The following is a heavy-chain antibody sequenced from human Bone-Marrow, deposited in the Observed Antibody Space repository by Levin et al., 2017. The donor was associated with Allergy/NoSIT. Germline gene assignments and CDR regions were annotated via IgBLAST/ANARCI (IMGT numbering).Heavy chain of an antibody. J-gene: IGHJ6*03. CDR1: GGSFSGPY. CDR2: INHSGST. V-gene: IGHV4-34*01. D-gene: IGHD2-21*01. Sequence: SQTLSLTCAVYGGSFSGPYWTWIRQTPGAGLEWIGEINHSGSTNFNPSLKSRVSISLDTSKKQFSLKMTSLTSADTATYYCARGSDIVVLSAAARYFYMDVWGAGTTVAVSS. CDR3: ARGSDIVVLSAAARYFYMDV.